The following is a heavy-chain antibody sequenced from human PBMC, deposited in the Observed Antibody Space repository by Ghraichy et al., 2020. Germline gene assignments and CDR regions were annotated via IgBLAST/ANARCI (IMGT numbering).Heavy chain of an antibody. CDR1: GGSISNNY. Sequence: GSLRLSCTVSGGSISNNYWSWIRQPPGKGLEWIGQIHYSGTTNYNPSLNSRVTMSVDTSKNQFSLRLTSVTAADRAVYYCARLIAMTGTVDYFDSWGQGALVTVSS. V-gene: IGHV4-59*01. CDR3: ARLIAMTGTVDYFDS. D-gene: IGHD6-19*01. CDR2: IHYSGTT. J-gene: IGHJ4*02.